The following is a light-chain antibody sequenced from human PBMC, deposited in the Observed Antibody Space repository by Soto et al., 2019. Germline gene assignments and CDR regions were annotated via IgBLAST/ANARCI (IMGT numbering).Light chain of an antibody. CDR3: QHYARSVGT. CDR1: QSASSSY. Sequence: EIVLTQSPGTLSLSPGERATVSCRASQSASSSYFAWYQQKPGQAPRLLISGTSNRATGIPDRFSGSGCGTDFTLTINRLEAEDFAVYYWQHYARSVGTFGQGTRVEIK. V-gene: IGKV3-20*01. CDR2: GTS. J-gene: IGKJ1*01.